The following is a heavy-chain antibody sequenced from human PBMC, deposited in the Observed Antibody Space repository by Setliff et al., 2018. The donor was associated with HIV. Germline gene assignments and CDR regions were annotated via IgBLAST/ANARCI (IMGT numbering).Heavy chain of an antibody. CDR3: ARGSLRGVLALGMDV. CDR1: GGSISSYY. Sequence: LSLTCTVSGGSISSYYWSWIRQAPGKGLEWVSYISSGSVNIFYADSVKGRFTTSRDNAKNSLYLQMNSLRAEDTAIYYCARGSLRGVLALGMDVWGQGTTVTVSS. J-gene: IGHJ6*02. CDR2: ISSGSVNI. V-gene: IGHV3-48*03. D-gene: IGHD3-10*01.